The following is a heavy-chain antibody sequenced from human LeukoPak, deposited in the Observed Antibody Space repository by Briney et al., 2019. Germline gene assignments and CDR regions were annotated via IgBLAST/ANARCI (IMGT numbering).Heavy chain of an antibody. Sequence: PSETLSLTCTVSGGSISSYYWSWIRQPPGKGLEWIGYIYYSGSTNYNPSLKSRVTISVDTSKNQFSLKLSSVTAADTAVYYCARLRQLHFDYWGQGTLVTVSS. CDR3: ARLRQLHFDY. J-gene: IGHJ4*02. D-gene: IGHD6-6*01. V-gene: IGHV4-59*08. CDR2: IYYSGST. CDR1: GGSISSYY.